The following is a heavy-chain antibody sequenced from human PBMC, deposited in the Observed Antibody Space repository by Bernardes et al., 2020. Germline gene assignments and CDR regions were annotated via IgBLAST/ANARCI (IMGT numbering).Heavy chain of an antibody. Sequence: GGSLRLSCAASGFTFSSFAMHWVRQAPGKGLEWVTVISYDGRNKFYADSVKGRFTISRDNSKNTLYLQMNSLRAEDTAVYYCARPQGRNYDFRSCYYFAAFGIGGQGTKITGSS. D-gene: IGHD3-3*01. CDR1: GFTFSSFA. CDR2: ISYDGRNK. J-gene: IGHJ3*02. V-gene: IGHV3-30*01. CDR3: ARPQGRNYDFRSCYYFAAFGI.